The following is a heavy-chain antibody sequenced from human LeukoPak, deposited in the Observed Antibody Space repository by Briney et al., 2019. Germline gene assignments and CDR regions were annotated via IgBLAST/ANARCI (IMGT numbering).Heavy chain of an antibody. CDR3: ARDFGTTGWHTFDY. CDR2: TYYRSKWYN. D-gene: IGHD6-19*01. Sequence: SQTLSPTCVVSGDSVASKNGAWNWIRQSPSRGPEWLGRTYYRSKWYNDYAESMEGRMTISQDTSKNQYSLHLNSVTPDDTAVYYCARDFGTTGWHTFDYWGQGTLVTVSS. J-gene: IGHJ4*02. V-gene: IGHV6-1*01. CDR1: GDSVASKNGA.